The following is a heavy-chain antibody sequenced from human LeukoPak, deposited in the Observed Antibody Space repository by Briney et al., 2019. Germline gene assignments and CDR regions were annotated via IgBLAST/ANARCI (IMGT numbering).Heavy chain of an antibody. CDR2: THNNGDS. Sequence: PSETLSLTCTVSGASIDSYYWSWIRQPPGKGLEWIGYTHNNGDSNYNPSLRRRLTISVDTSKNEVSLVLTSVTAADTALYYCARQPGGTAAFDIWAQGTMVTVSA. J-gene: IGHJ3*02. CDR3: ARQPGGTAAFDI. CDR1: GASIDSYY. D-gene: IGHD6-13*01. V-gene: IGHV4-59*08.